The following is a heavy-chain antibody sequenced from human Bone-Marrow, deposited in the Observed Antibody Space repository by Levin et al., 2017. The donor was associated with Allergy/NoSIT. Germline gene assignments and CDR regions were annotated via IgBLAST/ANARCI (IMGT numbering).Heavy chain of an antibody. CDR1: GGTFSSYA. CDR2: IIPIFGTA. Sequence: PLASVKVSCKASGGTFSSYAISWVRQAPGQGLEWMGGIIPIFGTANYAQKFQGRVTITADKSTSTAYMELSSLRSEDTAVYYCARAHSYRSLYYYYGMDVWGQGTTVTVSS. D-gene: IGHD5-18*01. V-gene: IGHV1-69*06. J-gene: IGHJ6*02. CDR3: ARAHSYRSLYYYYGMDV.